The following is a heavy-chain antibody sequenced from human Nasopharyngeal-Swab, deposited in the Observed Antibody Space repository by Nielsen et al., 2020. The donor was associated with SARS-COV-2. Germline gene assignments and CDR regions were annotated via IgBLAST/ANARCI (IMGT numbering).Heavy chain of an antibody. CDR1: GGTFSSYA. D-gene: IGHD2-2*01. CDR3: ARVRVVPAREWYYYGMDV. J-gene: IGHJ6*02. CDR2: IIPIFGTA. Sequence: SVKVSCKASGGTFSSYAISWVRQAPEQGLEWMGGIIPIFGTANYAQKFQGRVTITADESTSTAYMELSSLRSEDTAVYYCARVRVVPAREWYYYGMDVWGQGTTVTVSS. V-gene: IGHV1-69*13.